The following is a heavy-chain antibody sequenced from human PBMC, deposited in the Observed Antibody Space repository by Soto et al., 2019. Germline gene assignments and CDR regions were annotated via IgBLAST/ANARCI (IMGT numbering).Heavy chain of an antibody. Sequence: DSVKVSCKTSGYTFSNYGITWVRQAPGQPLEWLGWISLYSDGTNYAQKFQGRVSMTTDTSTTTAYMELRSLRSDDTAVYYCATVVLGAEAWFGPWGQGTLVTVS. J-gene: IGHJ5*02. CDR1: GYTFSNYG. CDR2: ISLYSDGT. CDR3: ATVVLGAEAWFGP. V-gene: IGHV1-18*01. D-gene: IGHD2-2*01.